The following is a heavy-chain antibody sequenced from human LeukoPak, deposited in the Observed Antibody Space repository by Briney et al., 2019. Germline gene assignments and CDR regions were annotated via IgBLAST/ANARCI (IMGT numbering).Heavy chain of an antibody. D-gene: IGHD3-3*01. Sequence: ASVKVSCKASVCTFTNYDINWVRQATGQGLEWMGWMNPNSGNTGYAQKFQGRVTMTRNTSISTAYMGLSSLTSADTALFYCARAPAWSKANYYYYMDVWGKGTTVTVSS. J-gene: IGHJ6*03. CDR2: MNPNSGNT. V-gene: IGHV1-8*01. CDR1: VCTFTNYD. CDR3: ARAPAWSKANYYYYMDV.